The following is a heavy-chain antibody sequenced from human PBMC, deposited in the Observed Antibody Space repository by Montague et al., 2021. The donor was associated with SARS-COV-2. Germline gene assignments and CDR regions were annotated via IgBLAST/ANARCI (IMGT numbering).Heavy chain of an antibody. CDR2: VYTTGST. Sequence: TLSLTCTVSGGSISSDSYYWSWIRQPAGKGLERIGRVYTTGSTNYNPSLKSRVTISGDTSRNQFSLRLTSVTAADTAMYYCARAVIYGGYAFAHFDFWGQGVLVTVSS. CDR1: GGSISSDSYY. J-gene: IGHJ4*02. D-gene: IGHD5-12*01. V-gene: IGHV4-61*02. CDR3: ARAVIYGGYAFAHFDF.